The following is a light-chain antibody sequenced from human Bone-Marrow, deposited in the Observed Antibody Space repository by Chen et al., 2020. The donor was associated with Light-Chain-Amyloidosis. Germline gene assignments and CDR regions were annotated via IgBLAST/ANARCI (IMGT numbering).Light chain of an antibody. CDR3: QQRYNWPPVT. Sequence: EIVLTQSPATVSLSPGDKATLSCRASQSVTSYLAWYQQRPGQAPRLLIYDASKRANGIPARFSGSGFGTDFTLTISSLEPEDVAVYYCQQRYNWPPVTFGGGTKVEIK. V-gene: IGKV3-11*01. CDR2: DAS. CDR1: QSVTSY. J-gene: IGKJ4*01.